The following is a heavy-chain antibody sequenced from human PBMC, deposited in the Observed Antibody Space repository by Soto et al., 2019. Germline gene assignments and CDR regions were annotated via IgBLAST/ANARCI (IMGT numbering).Heavy chain of an antibody. CDR2: IYYSGST. CDR3: ARSGASGIIITSKWFDP. CDR1: GGSISSGGYY. Sequence: PSETLSLTCTVSGGSISSGGYYWSWIRQHPGKGLEWIGYIYYSGSTYYNPSLKSRVTISLDTSQNQFSLKLTSVTAADTAVYYCARSGASGIIITSKWFDPWGQGTLVTVSS. V-gene: IGHV4-31*03. D-gene: IGHD1-1*01. J-gene: IGHJ5*02.